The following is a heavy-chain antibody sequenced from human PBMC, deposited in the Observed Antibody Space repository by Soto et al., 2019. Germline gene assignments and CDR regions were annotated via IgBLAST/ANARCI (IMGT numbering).Heavy chain of an antibody. Sequence: GASVKVSCKASGYTFTSYDINWVRQATGQGLEWMGWMNPNSGNTGYAQKFQGRVTMTRNTSISTAYMELSSLRSEDTAVYYCARGDIVLVPAALRGPHDAFDIWGQGTMVTVSS. CDR3: ARGDIVLVPAALRGPHDAFDI. D-gene: IGHD2-2*01. V-gene: IGHV1-8*01. CDR1: GYTFTSYD. J-gene: IGHJ3*02. CDR2: MNPNSGNT.